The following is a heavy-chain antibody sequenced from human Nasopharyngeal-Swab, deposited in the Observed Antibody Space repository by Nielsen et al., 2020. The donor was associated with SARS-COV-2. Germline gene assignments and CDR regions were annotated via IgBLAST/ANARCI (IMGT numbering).Heavy chain of an antibody. Sequence: RQAPGKGLEWIGEINHSGSTNYNPSLKSRVTISVDTSKNQFSLKLSSVTAADTAVYYCARVGWFGEFHFDYWGQGTLVTVSS. V-gene: IGHV4-34*01. J-gene: IGHJ4*02. CDR3: ARVGWFGEFHFDY. D-gene: IGHD3-10*01. CDR2: INHSGST.